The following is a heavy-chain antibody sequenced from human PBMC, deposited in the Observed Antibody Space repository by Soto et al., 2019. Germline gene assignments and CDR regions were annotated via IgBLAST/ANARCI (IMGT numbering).Heavy chain of an antibody. D-gene: IGHD6-13*01. CDR3: ARGGCSRSWYLGRGWFDP. CDR1: GGSFSGYY. Sequence: PSETLSLTCAVYGGSFSGYYWSWIRQPPGKGLDWIGEINHSGSTNYNPSLKSRVTISVDASKNQFSLKRSSVTAADTAVYYWARGGCSRSWYLGRGWFDPWGQGTLVTVS. V-gene: IGHV4-34*01. CDR2: INHSGST. J-gene: IGHJ5*02.